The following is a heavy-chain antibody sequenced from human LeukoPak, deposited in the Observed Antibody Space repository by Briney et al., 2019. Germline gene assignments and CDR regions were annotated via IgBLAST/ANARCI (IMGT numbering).Heavy chain of an antibody. J-gene: IGHJ4*02. Sequence: SETLSLTCTVSGGSISSNSYYWGWIRQPPGEGLEWIGSIYYNGNTFHNPSLKSRVTISVDTSKNQFSLEVTSVTAADTAVYYCARDISNSYGYGYYFDYWGQGTLVTVSS. CDR3: ARDISNSYGYGYYFDY. D-gene: IGHD5-18*01. CDR1: GGSISSNSYY. V-gene: IGHV4-39*07. CDR2: IYYNGNT.